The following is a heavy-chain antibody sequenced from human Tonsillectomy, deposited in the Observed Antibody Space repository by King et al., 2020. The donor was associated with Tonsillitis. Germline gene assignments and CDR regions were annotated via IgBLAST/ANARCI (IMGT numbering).Heavy chain of an antibody. D-gene: IGHD6-13*01. Sequence: QLVQSGGGLVKPGGSLRLSCAASGFTFSDYYMSWIRQAPGKGLEWVSYISSSGSTIYYADSVKGRFTISRDNAKNSLYLQMNSLRAEDTAVYYCARGGYSSSWSPPAYYYYYMDVWGKGTTVTVSS. J-gene: IGHJ6*03. CDR1: GFTFSDYY. CDR2: ISSSGSTI. CDR3: ARGGYSSSWSPPAYYYYYMDV. V-gene: IGHV3-11*01.